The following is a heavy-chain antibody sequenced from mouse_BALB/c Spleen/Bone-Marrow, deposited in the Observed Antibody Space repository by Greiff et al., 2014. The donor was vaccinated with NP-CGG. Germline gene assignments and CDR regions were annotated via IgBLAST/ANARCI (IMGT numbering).Heavy chain of an antibody. D-gene: IGHD2-4*01. J-gene: IGHJ4*01. Sequence: EVQLQQSGGGLVQPGGSLKLSCAASGFTFSSYTMSWVRQTPEKRLEWVAYISNGGGSTYYPDTVKGRFTISRDSAKNTLYLQMSSLKSEDTAMYYCARGLRGYAMDYWGQGTSVTVSS. CDR2: ISNGGGST. V-gene: IGHV5-12-2*01. CDR1: GFTFSSYT. CDR3: ARGLRGYAMDY.